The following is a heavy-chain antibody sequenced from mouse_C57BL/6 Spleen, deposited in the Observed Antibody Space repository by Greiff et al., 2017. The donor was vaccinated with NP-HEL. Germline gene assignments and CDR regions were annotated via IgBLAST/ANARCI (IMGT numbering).Heavy chain of an antibody. CDR3: ARALYDYDGFDY. CDR1: GYTFTSYW. Sequence: QVQLQQPGAELVRPGSSVKLSCKASGYTFTSYWMDWVKQRPGQGLEWIGNIYPSDSETHYNQKFKDKATLTVDKSSSTAYMQLSSLTSEDSAVYYWARALYDYDGFDYWGQGTTLTVSS. D-gene: IGHD2-4*01. V-gene: IGHV1-61*01. CDR2: IYPSDSET. J-gene: IGHJ2*01.